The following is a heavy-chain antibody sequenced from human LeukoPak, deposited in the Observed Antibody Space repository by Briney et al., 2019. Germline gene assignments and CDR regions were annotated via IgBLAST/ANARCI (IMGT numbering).Heavy chain of an antibody. Sequence: QASETLSLTCTVSGGSISSHYWSWLRQPPGKGLEGIGYIYYSGSTNYNPSLESRVTISVDTSNNQFSLKLTSVTAADTAVYYCARDSRSGLFDYWGQGTLVTVSS. D-gene: IGHD2-15*01. CDR1: GGSISSHY. V-gene: IGHV4-59*11. CDR3: ARDSRSGLFDY. J-gene: IGHJ4*02. CDR2: IYYSGST.